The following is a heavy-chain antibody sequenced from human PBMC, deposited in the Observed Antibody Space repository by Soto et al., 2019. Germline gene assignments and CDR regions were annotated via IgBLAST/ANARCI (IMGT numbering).Heavy chain of an antibody. J-gene: IGHJ3*02. CDR3: ARAPYYDYIWGSYRWDDAFDI. V-gene: IGHV4-31*03. Sequence: PSETLSLTCTVSGGSISSSSYYWGWIRQPPGKGLEWIGYIYYSGSTYYNPSLKSRVTISVDTSKNQFSLKLSSVTAADTAVYYCARAPYYDYIWGSYRWDDAFDIWGQGTMVTVSS. CDR2: IYYSGST. CDR1: GGSISSSSYY. D-gene: IGHD3-16*02.